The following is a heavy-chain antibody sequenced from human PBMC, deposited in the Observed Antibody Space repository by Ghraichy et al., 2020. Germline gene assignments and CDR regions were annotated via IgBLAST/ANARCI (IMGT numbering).Heavy chain of an antibody. D-gene: IGHD3-16*01. CDR1: GGSVSSGSSY. CDR2: ISYSGST. Sequence: SETLSLTCTVSGGSVSSGSSYWSWIRQPPGQGREWIGYISYSGSTNHCGRTKVTPSLKSRVTISVGTSKNQISLELSSVTAADTAVYFCARGGGYFDYWGQGTLVTVSP. V-gene: IGHV4-61*01. CDR3: ARGGGYFDY. J-gene: IGHJ4*02.